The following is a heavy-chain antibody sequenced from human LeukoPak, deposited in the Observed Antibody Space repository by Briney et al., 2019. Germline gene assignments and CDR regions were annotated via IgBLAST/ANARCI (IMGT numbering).Heavy chain of an antibody. D-gene: IGHD5-18*01. CDR3: WSTPGRRWDPAVDAFDI. Sequence: PSETLSLTCTVSGGSISSYYWSWIRQPPGKGLEWIGYIYYSGSTNYNPSLKSRVTISVDTSKNQFSLKLSSVTAADTAVYYCWSTPGRRWDPAVDAFDIWGQGTMVTVSS. CDR1: GGSISSYY. V-gene: IGHV4-59*08. J-gene: IGHJ3*02. CDR2: IYYSGST.